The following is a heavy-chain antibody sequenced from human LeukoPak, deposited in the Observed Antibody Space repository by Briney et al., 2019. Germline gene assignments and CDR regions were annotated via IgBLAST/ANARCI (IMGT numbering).Heavy chain of an antibody. Sequence: GASVKVSCKTSGYTFTDYYMHWVQQAPGKGLEWMGRVDPEDGETIYAEKFQGRVTITADTSTDTAYMELSSLRSEDMAVYYCATGPRWELLNYFDYWGQGTLVTVSS. V-gene: IGHV1-69-2*01. CDR1: GYTFTDYY. D-gene: IGHD1-26*01. CDR2: VDPEDGET. CDR3: ATGPRWELLNYFDY. J-gene: IGHJ4*02.